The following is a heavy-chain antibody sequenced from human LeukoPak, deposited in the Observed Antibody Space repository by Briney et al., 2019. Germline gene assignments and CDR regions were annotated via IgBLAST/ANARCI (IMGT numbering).Heavy chain of an antibody. J-gene: IGHJ4*02. CDR3: ARDRRYISSWSFDY. CDR1: GFTCSTYW. D-gene: IGHD6-13*01. Sequence: GGSLRLSCAAPGFTCSTYWISWARQAPGKGLEWVANIKQDGSEKYYVDSVKGRFTISRDNAKNSLYLQMNSLRAEDTAVYYCARDRRYISSWSFDYWGQGTLVTVSS. V-gene: IGHV3-7*01. CDR2: IKQDGSEK.